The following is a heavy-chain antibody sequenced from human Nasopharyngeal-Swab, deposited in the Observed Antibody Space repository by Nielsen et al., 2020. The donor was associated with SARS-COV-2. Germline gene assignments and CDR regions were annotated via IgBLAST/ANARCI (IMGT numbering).Heavy chain of an antibody. V-gene: IGHV3-48*01. J-gene: IGHJ5*02. CDR3: ARDMSDYGDYAYNWFDP. CDR2: ISSSSSTI. Sequence: GESLKIFCAASGFTFSSYSMNWVRQAPGKGLEWVSYISSSSSTIYYADSVKGRFTISRDNAKNSLYLQMNSLRAEDKAVYYCARDMSDYGDYAYNWFDPRGQGTLVTVSS. D-gene: IGHD4-17*01. CDR1: GFTFSSYS.